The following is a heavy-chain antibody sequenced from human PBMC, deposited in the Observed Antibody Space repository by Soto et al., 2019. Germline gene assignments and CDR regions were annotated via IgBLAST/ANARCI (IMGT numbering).Heavy chain of an antibody. CDR1: GGTFSSYA. J-gene: IGHJ6*02. CDR3: ASPPGDCSGGSCPYYYYGMDV. V-gene: IGHV1-69*12. CDR2: IIPIFGTA. D-gene: IGHD2-15*01. Sequence: QVQLVQSGAEVKKPGSSVKVSCKASGGTFSSYAISWVRQAPGQGLEWMGGIIPIFGTANYAQKFQGRVTITADESTSTAYMEPSSLRSEDTAVYYCASPPGDCSGGSCPYYYYGMDVWGQGTTVTVSS.